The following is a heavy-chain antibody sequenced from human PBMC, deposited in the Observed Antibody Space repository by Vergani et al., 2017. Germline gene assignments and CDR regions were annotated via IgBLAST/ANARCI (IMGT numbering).Heavy chain of an antibody. CDR3: AGPQWTSAYYYGGFDY. D-gene: IGHD3-22*01. CDR1: GFTFTAHG. CDR2: ISSDGGST. Sequence: VQLVESGGDVVKPGGSLRLSCAASGFTFTAHGLNWVRQAPGKGLEWVSTISSDGGSTYYADSVKGRFTISRDNSKNTLSLQMNSLTAEDTSIYYCAGPQWTSAYYYGGFDYWGQGILVTVSS. J-gene: IGHJ4*02. V-gene: IGHV3-23*04.